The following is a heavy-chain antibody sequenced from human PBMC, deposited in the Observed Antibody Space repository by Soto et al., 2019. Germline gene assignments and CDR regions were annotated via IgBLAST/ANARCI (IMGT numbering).Heavy chain of an antibody. CDR2: ISYDGSTR. J-gene: IGHJ3*02. D-gene: IGHD2-15*01. Sequence: GGSLRLSCAASGFTFSSYAMRWVRQAPGKGLEWVAVISYDGSTRYYADSVKCRFTISRENSKNTLYLQMNSLRAEDTAVYYCARDLGDIVVVVAASDAFDIWGQGTMVTVSS. V-gene: IGHV3-30-3*01. CDR1: GFTFSSYA. CDR3: ARDLGDIVVVVAASDAFDI.